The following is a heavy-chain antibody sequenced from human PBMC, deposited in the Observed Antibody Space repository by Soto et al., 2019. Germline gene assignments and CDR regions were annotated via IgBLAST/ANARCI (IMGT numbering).Heavy chain of an antibody. CDR2: ISGSGGST. Sequence: EVQLLESGGGLVQPGGSLRLSCAASGFTFSSYAMSWVRQAPGKGLEWVSAISGSGGSTYYADSVKGRFTISRDNSKNALYLQMNGLRAEDTAVHYCAKDSRITMIVVFITRFGAFDIWGQGTMVTVSS. CDR1: GFTFSSYA. D-gene: IGHD3-22*01. CDR3: AKDSRITMIVVFITRFGAFDI. V-gene: IGHV3-23*01. J-gene: IGHJ3*02.